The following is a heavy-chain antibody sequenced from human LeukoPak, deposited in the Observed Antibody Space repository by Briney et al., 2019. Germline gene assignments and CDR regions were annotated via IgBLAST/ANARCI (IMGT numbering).Heavy chain of an antibody. V-gene: IGHV4-34*01. D-gene: IGHD2-2*01. Sequence: PSETLSLNCAVYGGSFSGYYWSWIRQPPGKGLEWIGEINHSGSTNYNPSLKSRVTISVDTSKNQFSLKLSSVTAADTAVYYCARGGEVVVVPAALYYFDYWGQGTLVTVSS. CDR2: INHSGST. CDR1: GGSFSGYY. J-gene: IGHJ4*02. CDR3: ARGGEVVVVPAALYYFDY.